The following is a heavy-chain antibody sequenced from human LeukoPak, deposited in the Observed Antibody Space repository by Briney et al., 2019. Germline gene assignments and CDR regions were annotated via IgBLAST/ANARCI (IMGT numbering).Heavy chain of an antibody. CDR2: ISSSSSAI. CDR1: GFTFSSYS. D-gene: IGHD3-9*01. Sequence: GGSLRLSCAASGFTFSSYSMNWVRQAPGKGLEWVSYISSSSSAIYYADSVKGRFTISRDNAKNSLYLQMNSLRAEDTAVYYCAKEDYDILTGYPLLDYWGQGTLVTVSS. J-gene: IGHJ4*02. CDR3: AKEDYDILTGYPLLDY. V-gene: IGHV3-48*01.